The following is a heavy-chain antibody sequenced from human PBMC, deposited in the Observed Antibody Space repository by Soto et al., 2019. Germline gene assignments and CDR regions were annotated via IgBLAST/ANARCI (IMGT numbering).Heavy chain of an antibody. CDR1: GFTFSSYG. CDR3: AKYSSSSGYYYGMDV. J-gene: IGHJ6*02. Sequence: GSLRLSCAASGFTFSSYGMHWVRQAPGKGLEWVAVISYDGSNKYYADSVKGRFTISRDNSKNTLYLQMNSLRAEDTAVYYCAKYSSSSGYYYGMDVWGQGTTVTVSS. D-gene: IGHD6-6*01. CDR2: ISYDGSNK. V-gene: IGHV3-30*18.